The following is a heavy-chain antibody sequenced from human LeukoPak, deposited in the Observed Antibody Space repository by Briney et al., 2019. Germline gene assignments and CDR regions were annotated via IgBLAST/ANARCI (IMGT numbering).Heavy chain of an antibody. D-gene: IGHD6-25*01. Sequence: PGGSLRLSCAASGFTFSNAWMSWVRQAPGKGLEWVGRIKRKADGGTTDYAAPVKDRFTISRDDSKTTLYLQMNSLKPDDTAVYFCNTGTAAADYWGQGTLVTVSS. CDR2: IKRKADGGTT. CDR3: NTGTAAADY. V-gene: IGHV3-15*01. CDR1: GFTFSNAW. J-gene: IGHJ4*02.